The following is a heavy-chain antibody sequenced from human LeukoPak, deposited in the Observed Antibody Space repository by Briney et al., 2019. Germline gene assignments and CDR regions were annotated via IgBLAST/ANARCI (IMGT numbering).Heavy chain of an antibody. D-gene: IGHD2-2*03. Sequence: QPGGSLRLSCAASRFTFSSYEMNWVRQAPGKGLEWVSYITSSGGSTIYYADSVKGRFTISRDNAKNSLYLQMNSLRAEDTAVYYCARGGYCIGSTCYLFNAFDIWGLGTMVTVSS. CDR1: RFTFSSYE. CDR2: ITSSGGSTI. CDR3: ARGGYCIGSTCYLFNAFDI. V-gene: IGHV3-48*03. J-gene: IGHJ3*02.